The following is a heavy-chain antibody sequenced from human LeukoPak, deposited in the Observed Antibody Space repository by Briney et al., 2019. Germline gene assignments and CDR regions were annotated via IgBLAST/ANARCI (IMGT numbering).Heavy chain of an antibody. J-gene: IGHJ4*02. CDR3: AKTSVYGDYVEYYFDY. CDR1: GLIFSRYG. D-gene: IGHD4-17*01. CDR2: FCGSCGST. V-gene: IGHV3-23*01. Sequence: PGGSLRLSRVASGLIFSRYGMSWVRQAPGEGLECVSVFCGSCGSTYYADSLKRRFTIARDNPKNTLYLQMNSLRAEDTAVYCCAKTSVYGDYVEYYFDYWGQGTLVTVSS.